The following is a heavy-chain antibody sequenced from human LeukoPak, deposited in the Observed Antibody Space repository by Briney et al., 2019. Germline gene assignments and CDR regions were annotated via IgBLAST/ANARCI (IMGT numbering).Heavy chain of an antibody. CDR2: IYHSGST. D-gene: IGHD3-22*01. V-gene: IGHV4-38-2*02. J-gene: IGHJ4*02. CDR1: GYSFSSGYY. Sequence: SETLSLTCTVSGYSFSSGYYWGWIRQPPGKGLEWIGSIYHSGSTYYNPSLKSRVTISVDTSKNQFSLKLSSVTAADTAVYYCARRLYYYERGAFDYWGQGTLVTVSS. CDR3: ARRLYYYERGAFDY.